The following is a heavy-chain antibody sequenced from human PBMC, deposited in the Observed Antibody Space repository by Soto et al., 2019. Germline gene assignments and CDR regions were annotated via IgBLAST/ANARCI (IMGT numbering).Heavy chain of an antibody. V-gene: IGHV1-69*01. CDR1: GGTFSSYA. J-gene: IGHJ6*02. CDR2: IIPIFGTA. CDR3: ARIRIGYGSGSYYYYGMDV. Sequence: QVQLVQSGAEVKKPGSSVKVSCKASGGTFSSYAISWVRQAPGQGLEWMGGIIPIFGTANYAQKFQGRVTITADESTGTAYMELSSLRSEDTAVYYCARIRIGYGSGSYYYYGMDVWGQGTTVTVSS. D-gene: IGHD3-10*01.